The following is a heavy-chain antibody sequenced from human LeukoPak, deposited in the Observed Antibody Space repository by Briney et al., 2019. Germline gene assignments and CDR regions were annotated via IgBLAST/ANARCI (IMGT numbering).Heavy chain of an antibody. CDR2: MNPNSGNT. V-gene: IGHV1-8*01. D-gene: IGHD2-15*01. CDR1: GYTFTSYD. CDR3: ARASSATFHFDY. J-gene: IGHJ4*02. Sequence: ASVKVSCKASGYTFTSYDINWVRQATGQGLEWMGWMNPNSGNTGYAQKFQGRVTMTRNTSISTAYMELSRLRSDDTAVYYCARASSATFHFDYWGQGTLVTVSS.